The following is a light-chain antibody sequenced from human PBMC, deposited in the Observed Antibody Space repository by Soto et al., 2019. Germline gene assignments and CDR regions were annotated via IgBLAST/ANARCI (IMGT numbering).Light chain of an antibody. CDR1: QGISNW. CDR2: AAS. Sequence: DIQMTQSPSSVSASVGDRVTITCRASQGISNWLAWCQQQPGKAPKLLIYAASSLQSGVPSRFSGGGSGTHFTLIISSLQPEDFATYYCQQTTTFLPLTFGGGTKVEIK. J-gene: IGKJ4*01. CDR3: QQTTTFLPLT. V-gene: IGKV1-12*01.